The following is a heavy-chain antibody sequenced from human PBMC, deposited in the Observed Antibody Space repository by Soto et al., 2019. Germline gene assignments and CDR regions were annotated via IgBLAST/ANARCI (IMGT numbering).Heavy chain of an antibody. Sequence: KPSETLSLTCTVSGGSISSGGYYWSWIRQHPVKGLEWIGYIYNNGNTYYNPSLESRTTISRDTSKNQFSLKVTSVTAADTAVYYCARGEPYGDFAYWGQGTLVTVSS. CDR2: IYNNGNT. D-gene: IGHD4-17*01. J-gene: IGHJ4*02. V-gene: IGHV4-31*03. CDR3: ARGEPYGDFAY. CDR1: GGSISSGGYY.